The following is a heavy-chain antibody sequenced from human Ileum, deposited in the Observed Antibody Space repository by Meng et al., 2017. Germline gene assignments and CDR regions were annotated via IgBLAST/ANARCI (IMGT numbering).Heavy chain of an antibody. CDR2: VEYDGSGQ. J-gene: IGHJ4*02. CDR3: ARSYFNGSSRFDC. CDR1: GFTFGSFA. V-gene: IGHV3-30*03. Sequence: GESLKISCAASGFTFGSFAMQWARQAPGKGLEWVAVVEYDGSGQDYADSVKGRFIISRDNSKNTLYLQMNSLRNEDTAIYNCARSYFNGSSRFDCWGQGTLVTVSS. D-gene: IGHD2-15*01.